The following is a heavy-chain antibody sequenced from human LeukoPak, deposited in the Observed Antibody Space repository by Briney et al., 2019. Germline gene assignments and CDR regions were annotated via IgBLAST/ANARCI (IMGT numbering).Heavy chain of an antibody. CDR1: GYTFTSYD. CDR2: MNPNSGNT. D-gene: IGHD2-21*01. J-gene: IGHJ6*02. Sequence: ASVKVSCKASGYTFTSYDINWVRQATGQGLEWMGWMNPNSGNTGYAQKFQGRVTMTRNTSISTAYMELSSLRSEDTAVYCCARDDSLAYCGGDCYGMDVWGQGTTVTVSS. CDR3: ARDDSLAYCGGDCYGMDV. V-gene: IGHV1-8*01.